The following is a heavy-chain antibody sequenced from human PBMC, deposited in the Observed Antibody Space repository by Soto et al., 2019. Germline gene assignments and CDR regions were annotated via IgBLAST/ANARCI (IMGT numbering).Heavy chain of an antibody. CDR3: ARVGTLRYFDWLSPVNWLEP. D-gene: IGHD3-9*01. Sequence: SETLSPTCPVYGWSFSGYYRGWIRQPQGKGLEWIWEINHSGSTNYNPSLKSRVTISVDTSKNQFSLTLSSVTAADTAVYYCARVGTLRYFDWLSPVNWLEPWDQGTLVTLS. CDR1: GWSFSGYY. CDR2: INHSGST. J-gene: IGHJ5*02. V-gene: IGHV4-34*01.